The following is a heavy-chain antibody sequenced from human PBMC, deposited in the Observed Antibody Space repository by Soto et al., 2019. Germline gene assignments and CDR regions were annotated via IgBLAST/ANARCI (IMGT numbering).Heavy chain of an antibody. CDR1: GYTLTRHA. Sequence: ASVKVSCKASGYTLTRHAMHWVRQAPGQILEWMGWINAGPGNTNYSQNFQGRLTISRDTSASTVYMDLSNLRSEDTAIYYCARDITIFGLVIISGFDSWGQGTLVTVSS. J-gene: IGHJ4*02. D-gene: IGHD3-3*01. CDR3: ARDITIFGLVIISGFDS. CDR2: INAGPGNT. V-gene: IGHV1-3*01.